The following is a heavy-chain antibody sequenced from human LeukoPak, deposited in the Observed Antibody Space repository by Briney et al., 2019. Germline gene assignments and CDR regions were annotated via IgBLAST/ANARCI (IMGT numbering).Heavy chain of an antibody. V-gene: IGHV1-46*01. CDR3: ARDLLVGYCSSTSCFNFDY. CDR2: INPSGGST. D-gene: IGHD2-2*01. Sequence: GASGKVSCKASGYAFTSYYMHWVRQAPGQGLEWMGIINPSGGSTIYAQKFQGRVTMTRDTSTSTVYMELSSLRSEDTAVYYCARDLLVGYCSSTSCFNFDYWGQGTLVTVSS. J-gene: IGHJ4*02. CDR1: GYAFTSYY.